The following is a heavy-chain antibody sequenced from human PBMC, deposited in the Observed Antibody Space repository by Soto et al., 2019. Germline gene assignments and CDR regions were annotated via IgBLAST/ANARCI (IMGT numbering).Heavy chain of an antibody. CDR3: ARSYDFWSGLTY. Sequence: SETLSLTCAVYGGSFSGYYWSWIRQPPGKGLEWIGEINHSGSTNYNPSLKSRVTISVDTSKNQFSLKLSSVTAADTAVYYCARSYDFWSGLTYWGQGTLVTVSS. CDR2: INHSGST. J-gene: IGHJ4*02. D-gene: IGHD3-3*01. CDR1: GGSFSGYY. V-gene: IGHV4-34*01.